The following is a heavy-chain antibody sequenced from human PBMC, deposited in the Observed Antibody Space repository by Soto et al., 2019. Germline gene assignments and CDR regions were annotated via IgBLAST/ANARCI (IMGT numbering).Heavy chain of an antibody. CDR2: IIPVFGTP. CDR3: ARRDATKRAVATYYAMDG. CDR1: GGSLSNYG. J-gene: IGHJ6*02. D-gene: IGHD5-12*01. Sequence: QVQLVQSGAEVKKPGSSVKVSCKASGGSLSNYGISWVRQAPGQGLEWMGAIIPVFGTPNYAQKFQDRVMFTADESTTTDYREVRRRSSEDTAVYCCARRDATKRAVATYYAMDGWGQGTTVTVSS. V-gene: IGHV1-69*12.